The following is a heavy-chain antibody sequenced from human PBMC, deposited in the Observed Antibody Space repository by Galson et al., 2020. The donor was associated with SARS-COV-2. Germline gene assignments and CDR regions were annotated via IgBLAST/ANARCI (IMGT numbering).Heavy chain of an antibody. CDR3: VTPFNPAVVPGGTDGFDK. D-gene: IGHD2-2*01. CDR1: GYTFSRSA. V-gene: IGHV3-30*09. J-gene: IGHJ3*02. CDR2: ISYDGNEK. Sequence: GGSLRLSCTVSGYTFSRSAMYWVRQAPGEGLEWVAVISYDGNEKYYAESVEVRFAVSRDNAKNSVYLQMNSLRVEDTAVYHCVTPFNPAVVPGGTDGFDKWGQGTMVIVSS.